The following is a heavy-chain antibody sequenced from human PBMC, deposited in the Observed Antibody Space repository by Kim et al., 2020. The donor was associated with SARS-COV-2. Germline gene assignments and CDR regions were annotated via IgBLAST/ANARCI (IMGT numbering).Heavy chain of an antibody. CDR1: GYSFTSYW. CDR2: IYPGDAVT. CDR3: ARRYSSSSGDDAFDI. J-gene: IGHJ3*02. V-gene: IGHV5-51*01. D-gene: IGHD6-6*01. Sequence: GESLKISCKGSGYSFTSYWIGWVRQMPGKGLGWMGIIYPGDAVTRSSPSFQAQLTTPPAKSISTAYLQGRSLTASDTARYNCARRYSSSSGDDAFDIWGQGTMVTVSS.